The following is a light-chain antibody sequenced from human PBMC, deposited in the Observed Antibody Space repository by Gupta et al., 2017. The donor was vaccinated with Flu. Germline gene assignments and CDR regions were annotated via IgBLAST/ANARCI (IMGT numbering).Light chain of an antibody. CDR1: QGISSW. V-gene: IGKV1-12*01. CDR2: EAS. CDR3: QQAIIYPLT. J-gene: IGKJ4*01. Sequence: DIQMTQSPSSVSSSVGDRVTITGRASQGISSWLAWYQQKPGKAPKRMIYEASRWQSGVPARLRGSGLGTHFTLTIIILQHDDFATLPGQQAIIYPLTFGGGPRWISN.